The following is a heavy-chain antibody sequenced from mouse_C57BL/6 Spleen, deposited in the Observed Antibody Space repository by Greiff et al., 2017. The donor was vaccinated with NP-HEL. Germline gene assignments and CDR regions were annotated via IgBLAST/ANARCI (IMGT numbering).Heavy chain of an antibody. CDR3: ARYSDPFAY. V-gene: IGHV1-69*01. Sequence: VQLQQPGAELVMPGASVKLSCKASGYTFTSYWMHWVKQRPGQGLEWIGEIDPSDSYTNYNQKFKGKSTLTVDKSSSTAYMQLSSLTSEDSAVYYCARYSDPFAYWGQGTLVTVSA. D-gene: IGHD6-1*01. J-gene: IGHJ3*01. CDR2: IDPSDSYT. CDR1: GYTFTSYW.